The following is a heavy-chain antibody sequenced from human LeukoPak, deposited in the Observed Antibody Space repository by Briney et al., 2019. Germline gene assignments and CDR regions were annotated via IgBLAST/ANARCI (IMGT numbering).Heavy chain of an antibody. V-gene: IGHV3-23*01. CDR2: ISGSGGST. J-gene: IGHJ4*02. Sequence: PGGSLRLSCAASGFTFSSYAMSWVRQAPGKGLEWGSAISGSGGSTYYADSVKGRFTISRDNSKNTLYLQMNSLRAEDTAVYYCESRLGXCSXGXXXXDYWGXXTXVTVSS. D-gene: IGHD2-15*01. CDR1: GFTFSSYA. CDR3: ESRLGXCSXGXXXXDY.